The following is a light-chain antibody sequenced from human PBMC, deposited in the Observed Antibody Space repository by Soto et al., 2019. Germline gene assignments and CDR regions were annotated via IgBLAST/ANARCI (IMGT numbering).Light chain of an antibody. CDR2: DVS. J-gene: IGLJ1*01. CDR1: SSDIGAYNY. CDR3: CAYAGRYSYV. Sequence: QSALTQPRSVSGSPGQSVTISCTASSSDIGAYNYVSWFQHRPGKAPKLILYDVSQRPAGVPDRFSGSKSDNTASLTISGLQPEDEAEYFCCAYAGRYSYVLAPGTKLTVL. V-gene: IGLV2-11*01.